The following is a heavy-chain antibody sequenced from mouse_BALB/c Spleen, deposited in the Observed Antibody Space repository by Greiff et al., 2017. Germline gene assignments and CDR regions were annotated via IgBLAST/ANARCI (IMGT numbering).Heavy chain of an antibody. CDR3: ARWGEAMDY. CDR1: GYSITSDYA. CDR2: ISYSGST. J-gene: IGHJ4*01. V-gene: IGHV3-2*02. Sequence: DVKLVESGPGLVKPSQSLSLTCTVTGYSITSDYAWNWIRQFPGNKLEWMGYISYSGSTSYNPSLKSRISITRDTSKNQFFLQLNSVTTEDTATYYCARWGEAMDYWGQGTSVTVSS.